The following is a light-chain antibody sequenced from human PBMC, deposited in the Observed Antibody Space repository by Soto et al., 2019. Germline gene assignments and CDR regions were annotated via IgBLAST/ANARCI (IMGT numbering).Light chain of an antibody. V-gene: IGLV1-40*01. CDR2: GNS. CDR1: SSNIGAGYD. CDR3: QSYDSSLSGSV. J-gene: IGLJ3*02. Sequence: QSVLTQPPSVSGAPGQRVTISCTGSSSNIGAGYDVHWYQRLPGTAPKLLIYGNSNRPSGVPDRFSGSKSGTSASLAITGLQAEDEADYYCQSYDSSLSGSVFGGGTKFTVL.